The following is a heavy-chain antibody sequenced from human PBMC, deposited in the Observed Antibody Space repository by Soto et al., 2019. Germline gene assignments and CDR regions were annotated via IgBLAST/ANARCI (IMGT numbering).Heavy chain of an antibody. V-gene: IGHV3-33*01. Sequence: PGGSLRLSCAASGFTFSSYGMHWVRQAPGKGLEWVALIYFDGSNKYYADSVKGRFTISRDNSKNMLYLQMNSLRVEDTAVYYCARDRESESYYFLPYDAFNVSGQGTKVTVSS. CDR1: GFTFSSYG. CDR3: ARDRESESYYFLPYDAFNV. CDR2: IYFDGSNK. D-gene: IGHD1-26*01. J-gene: IGHJ3*01.